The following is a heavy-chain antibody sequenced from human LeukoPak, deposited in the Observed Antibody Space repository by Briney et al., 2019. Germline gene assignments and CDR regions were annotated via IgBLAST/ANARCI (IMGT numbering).Heavy chain of an antibody. D-gene: IGHD6-13*01. Sequence: SETLSLTCSFSGDSISTYYWSWIRQSPGKGLEWIGHIYSSGNTDYNSSLKSRVTISVDTSRSQFSLRLSSATATDTAVYYCARLRWQLVGPYFDYWGQGILVTVSS. CDR3: ARLRWQLVGPYFDY. CDR2: IYSSGNT. V-gene: IGHV4-59*01. CDR1: GDSISTYY. J-gene: IGHJ4*02.